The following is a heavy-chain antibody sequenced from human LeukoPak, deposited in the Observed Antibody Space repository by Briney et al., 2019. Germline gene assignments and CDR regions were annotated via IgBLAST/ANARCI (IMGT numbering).Heavy chain of an antibody. CDR1: GYTFTSYA. V-gene: IGHV7-4-1*02. D-gene: IGHD3-10*01. J-gene: IGHJ3*02. CDR3: ARPMVRGVIITDVSQNDAFDI. Sequence: GASVKVSCKASGYTFTSYAMNWVRQAPGQGLEWMGWINTNTGNPTYAQGFTGRFVFSLDTSVSTAYLQISSLKAEDTAVYYCARPMVRGVIITDVSQNDAFDIWGQGTMVTVSS. CDR2: INTNTGNP.